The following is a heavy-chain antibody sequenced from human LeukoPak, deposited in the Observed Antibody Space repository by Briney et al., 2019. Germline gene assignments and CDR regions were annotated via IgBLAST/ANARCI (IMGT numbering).Heavy chain of an antibody. D-gene: IGHD3-22*01. V-gene: IGHV3-23*01. Sequence: PGGSLRLSCAVSGITLSNYGMSWVRQAPGKGLEWLAGISGSGGRTNYADSVKGRFTVSRDNPKNTLYLQMNSLRAEDTAVYFCAKRGVVIRVILVGFHKEANYFDSWGQGALVTVSS. CDR1: GITLSNYG. J-gene: IGHJ4*02. CDR2: ISGSGGRT. CDR3: AKRGVVIRVILVGFHKEANYFDS.